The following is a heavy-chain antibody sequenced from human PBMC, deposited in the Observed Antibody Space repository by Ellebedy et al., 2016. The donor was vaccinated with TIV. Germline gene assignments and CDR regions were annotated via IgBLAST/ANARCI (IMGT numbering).Heavy chain of an antibody. Sequence: GESLKISCAASGFTFSSYAMHWVRQAPGKGLEWVAVISYDVSNKYYADSVKGRFALSRDSSNNTLFLQMNSLRADDTALYYCAREVLGGQGDMDVWGQGTAVTVSS. CDR1: GFTFSSYA. D-gene: IGHD3-16*01. J-gene: IGHJ6*02. V-gene: IGHV3-30*09. CDR2: ISYDVSNK. CDR3: AREVLGGQGDMDV.